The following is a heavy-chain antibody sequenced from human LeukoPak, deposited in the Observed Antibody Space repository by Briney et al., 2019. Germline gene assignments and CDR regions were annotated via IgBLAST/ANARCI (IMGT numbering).Heavy chain of an antibody. CDR3: ARESRREGYFDY. J-gene: IGHJ4*02. CDR2: TIPIFGTA. Sequence: GASVKVSCKASGGAFSSYAISWVRQAPGQGLEWMGGTIPIFGTANYAQKFQGRVTITTDESTSTAYMELSSLRSEDTAVYYCARESRREGYFDYWGQGTLVTVSS. CDR1: GGAFSSYA. V-gene: IGHV1-69*05.